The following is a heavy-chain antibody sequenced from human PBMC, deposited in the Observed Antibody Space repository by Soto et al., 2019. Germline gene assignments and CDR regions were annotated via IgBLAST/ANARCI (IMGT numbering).Heavy chain of an antibody. V-gene: IGHV3-30*18. CDR3: AKDKGRRYFDY. CDR1: GLTFSRAG. CDR2: ISDDGNTK. D-gene: IGHD1-26*01. J-gene: IGHJ4*02. Sequence: GGSLRLSCVASGLTFSRAGMHWVRQAPGKGLEWVALISDDGNTKYYADSVKGRFTISRDNSKDTHYLQMNSLRVEDTAVYYCAKDKGRRYFDYWGQGPLVTVYS.